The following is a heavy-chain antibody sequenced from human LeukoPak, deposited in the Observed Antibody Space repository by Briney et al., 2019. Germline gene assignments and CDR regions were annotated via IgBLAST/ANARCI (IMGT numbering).Heavy chain of an antibody. CDR1: GGSISSYY. CDR3: TKATQWLAFDY. D-gene: IGHD6-19*01. V-gene: IGHV4-59*01. Sequence: SETLSLTCTVSGGSISSYYWSWIRQPPGKGLEWIGYIYYSGTTNYNPSLESRVTISVDTSKNQLSLQLTSVTAADTAVYYCTKATQWLAFDYWGRGTLVTVSS. CDR2: IYYSGTT. J-gene: IGHJ4*02.